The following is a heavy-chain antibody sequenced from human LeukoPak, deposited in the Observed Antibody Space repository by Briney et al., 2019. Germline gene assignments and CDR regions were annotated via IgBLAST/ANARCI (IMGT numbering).Heavy chain of an antibody. CDR2: ISSKGGST. Sequence: PGGSLRLSCAASGFTFSSYDMHWVRQAPGKGLEYVSAISSKGGSTYYANSVKGRFTISRDNSKNTLYLQMGSLRGEDMAVYYCARRGSNYGDSMDYWDQEPWSPSPQ. CDR1: GFTFSSYD. CDR3: ARRGSNYGDSMDY. D-gene: IGHD4-17*01. J-gene: IGHJ4*01. V-gene: IGHV3-64*01.